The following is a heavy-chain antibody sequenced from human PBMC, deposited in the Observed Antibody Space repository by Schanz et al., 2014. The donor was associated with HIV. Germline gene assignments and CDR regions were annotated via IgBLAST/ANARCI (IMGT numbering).Heavy chain of an antibody. CDR1: GFTFSSFG. CDR2: ISYDGSSH. J-gene: IGHJ3*02. V-gene: IGHV3-30*03. D-gene: IGHD2-2*01. CDR3: ARDVAGCSGTSCYSDAFDI. Sequence: VQLVESGGGLVQPGGSLRLSCAASGFTFSSFGMNWVRQAPGKGLEWVAFISYDGSSHYSADSVKGRFTISRDNSKNTLFLQMNSLRAEDTAVYFCARDVAGCSGTSCYSDAFDIWGQGTLVTVSS.